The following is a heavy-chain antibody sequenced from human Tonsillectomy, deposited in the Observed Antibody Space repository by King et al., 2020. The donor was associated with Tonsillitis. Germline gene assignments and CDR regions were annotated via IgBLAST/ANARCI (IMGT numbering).Heavy chain of an antibody. CDR3: ARGRDYYDSSGYYY. D-gene: IGHD3-22*01. CDR1: GYTFPNYG. V-gene: IGHV1-18*01. Sequence: VQLVESGAEVKKPGASVKVSCKASGYTFPNYGISWVRQAPGQGLEWMGWISAYNGYTNYAQKLQGRVTMTTDTSTSTAYMELRSLRSDDTAVYYCARGRDYYDSSGYYYWGQGTLVTVSS. CDR2: ISAYNGYT. J-gene: IGHJ4*02.